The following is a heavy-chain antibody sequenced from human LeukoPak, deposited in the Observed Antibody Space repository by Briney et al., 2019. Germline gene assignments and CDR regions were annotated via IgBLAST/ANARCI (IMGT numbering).Heavy chain of an antibody. D-gene: IGHD3-9*01. V-gene: IGHV3-33*06. CDR3: AKSAGYYNEYYFDY. CDR1: GFTFSSYG. Sequence: GGSLRLSCAASGFTFSSYGMHWVRQAPGKGLEWVAVIWYDGSNKYYADSVKGRFTISRDNSKNTLYLQMNSLRAEGTAVYYCAKSAGYYNEYYFDYWGQGTLVTVSS. CDR2: IWYDGSNK. J-gene: IGHJ4*02.